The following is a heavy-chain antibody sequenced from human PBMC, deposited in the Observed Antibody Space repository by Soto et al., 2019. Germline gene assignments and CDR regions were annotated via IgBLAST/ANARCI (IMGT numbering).Heavy chain of an antibody. J-gene: IGHJ4*02. V-gene: IGHV5-10-1*01. CDR1: GDSFISYW. CDR2: IDPADSSA. D-gene: IGHD1-7*01. Sequence: GESLKISCSVSGDSFISYWITWVRQVPGKGLEWMGRIDPADSSANYSPSFRGHVTFSVDKSISTVYLDWGSLKPSDTAIYYCARQRNWNLGHWGPGTLVTAPQ. CDR3: ARQRNWNLGH.